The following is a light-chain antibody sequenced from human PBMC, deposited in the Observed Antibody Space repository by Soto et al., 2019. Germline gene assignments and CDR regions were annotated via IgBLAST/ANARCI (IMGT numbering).Light chain of an antibody. Sequence: QSAMTHPASVSWSPGQSITISFTGTIGYICSYNRVSCYQQHPGKAPKLIIYEVTDRPSGVSNRFYGYKSGNTASLTISGLQAEDEAEYYCSSYANINTRACVFGTGTKVTVL. J-gene: IGLJ1*01. V-gene: IGLV2-14*01. CDR3: SSYANINTRACV. CDR2: EVT. CDR1: IGYICSYNR.